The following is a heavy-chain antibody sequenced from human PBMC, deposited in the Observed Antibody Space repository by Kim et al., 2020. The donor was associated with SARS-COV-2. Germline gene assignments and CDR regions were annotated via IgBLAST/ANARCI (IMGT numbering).Heavy chain of an antibody. CDR2: INNDGIGT. CDR3: ARGRTWYNSAFDY. V-gene: IGHV3-74*01. CDR1: DFIFSNYW. Sequence: GGSLRLSCAVSDFIFSNYWMHWVRQVPGKGLVWVSRINNDGIGTSYADSVKGRFTMSRDNAKNTLYLQMNSLRAEDTAVYYCARGRTWYNSAFDYWGQGTLVTVSS. D-gene: IGHD1-20*01. J-gene: IGHJ4*02.